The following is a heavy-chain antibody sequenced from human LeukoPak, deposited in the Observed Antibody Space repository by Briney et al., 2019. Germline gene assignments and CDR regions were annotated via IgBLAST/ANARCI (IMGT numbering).Heavy chain of an antibody. J-gene: IGHJ5*02. V-gene: IGHV4-34*01. CDR1: GGSFSGYY. D-gene: IGHD3-9*01. CDR3: ARRGRVEEGRYFDWSYTQGWFDP. CDR2: IHHSGST. Sequence: SETLSLTCAVYGGSFSGYYWSWIRQPPGKGLEWIGKIHHSGSTNYNPSLKSRVTISLDTSKNQFSLKLSSVTAADTAVYYCARRGRVEEGRYFDWSYTQGWFDPWGQGTLVTVSS.